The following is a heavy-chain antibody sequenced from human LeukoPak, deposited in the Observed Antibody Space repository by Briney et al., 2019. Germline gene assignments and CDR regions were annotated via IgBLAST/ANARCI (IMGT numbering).Heavy chain of an antibody. Sequence: SETLSLTCTVSGGSISSYYWSWIRQPAGKGLEWIGRIYTSGSTNYNPSLKSRVTMSVDTSKNQLSLKLSSVTAADTAVYYCAGPSRGTVTRVPYYYGMDVWGQGTTVTVSS. CDR3: AGPSRGTVTRVPYYYGMDV. J-gene: IGHJ6*02. CDR2: IYTSGST. V-gene: IGHV4-4*07. CDR1: GGSISSYY. D-gene: IGHD4-17*01.